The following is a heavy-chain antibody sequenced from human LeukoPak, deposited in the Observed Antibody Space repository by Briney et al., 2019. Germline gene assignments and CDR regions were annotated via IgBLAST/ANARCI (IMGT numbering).Heavy chain of an antibody. V-gene: IGHV3-7*01. CDR3: ASNRYGDSY. D-gene: IGHD4-17*01. J-gene: IGHJ4*02. Sequence: GGSLRLSCAASGFTFSSYWMSWVRQAPGKGLEWVANIKEDGSQKNYVDSVKGRFTISRDNAKNSLYPQMNSLRAEDTAVYYCASNRYGDSYWGQGALVTVSS. CDR2: IKEDGSQK. CDR1: GFTFSSYW.